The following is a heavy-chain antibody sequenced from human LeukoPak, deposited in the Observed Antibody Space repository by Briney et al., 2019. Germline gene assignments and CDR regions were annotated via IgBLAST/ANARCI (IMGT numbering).Heavy chain of an antibody. CDR1: GFSLSDYG. V-gene: IGHV3-23*01. CDR2: ITMNSVR. D-gene: IGHD3-10*01. CDR3: AKDVLKVLWFGELCAFDI. Sequence: GGSLRLSCSASGFSLSDYGMSWVRQAPGKGLEWVSYITMNSVRFYADSVKGRFTISRDNSKNTLYLQMNSLRAEDTAVYYCAKDVLKVLWFGELCAFDIWGQGTMVTVSS. J-gene: IGHJ3*02.